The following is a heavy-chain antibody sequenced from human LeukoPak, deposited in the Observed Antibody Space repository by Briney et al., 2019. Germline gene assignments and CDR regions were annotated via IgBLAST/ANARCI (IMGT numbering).Heavy chain of an antibody. CDR1: GFTVISNY. D-gene: IGHD2-15*01. J-gene: IGHJ5*02. Sequence: PGGSLRLSCAASGFTVISNYMSWVRQAPGKGLEWVSIIYSGGTTHYADSVKGRFTISRDNSKNTLYLQMNSLRVEDTAVYYCARVLLGRCSSDNCLDWFDPWGQGTLVTVSS. CDR3: ARVLLGRCSSDNCLDWFDP. CDR2: IYSGGTT. V-gene: IGHV3-66*01.